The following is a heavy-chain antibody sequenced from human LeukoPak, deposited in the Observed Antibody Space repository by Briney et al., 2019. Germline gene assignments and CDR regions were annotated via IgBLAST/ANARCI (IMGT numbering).Heavy chain of an antibody. J-gene: IGHJ4*02. CDR2: INTKGET. V-gene: IGHV4-4*09. D-gene: IGHD2-21*01. Sequence: SETLSLTCTISGVSMSAYQWSWVRQSPEKGLEWIGCINTKGETSYNPSLKSRVTTSVDTSKSQFSLRLTSVTAADTAVYYCATSNDAKIAPFDHWGQGAPVTVSS. CDR1: GVSMSAYQ. CDR3: ATSNDAKIAPFDH.